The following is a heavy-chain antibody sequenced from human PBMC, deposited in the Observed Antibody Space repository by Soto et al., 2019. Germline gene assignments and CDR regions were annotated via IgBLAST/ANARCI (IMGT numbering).Heavy chain of an antibody. Sequence: GASVKVSCKASGGTFSSYAISWVRQAPGQGLEWMGGIIPIFGTANYAQKFQGRVTITADESTSTAYMELSSLRSEDTAVYYCARSPMVLGDPFDPWGQGTLVTVSS. J-gene: IGHJ5*02. D-gene: IGHD3-10*01. CDR2: IIPIFGTA. CDR3: ARSPMVLGDPFDP. CDR1: GGTFSSYA. V-gene: IGHV1-69*13.